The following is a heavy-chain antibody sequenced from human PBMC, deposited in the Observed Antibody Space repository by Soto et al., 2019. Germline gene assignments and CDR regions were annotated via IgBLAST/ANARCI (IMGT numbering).Heavy chain of an antibody. Sequence: GGSLRLSCAASGFTFSSYAMSWVRQAPGKGLEWVSAISGSGGSTYYADSVKGRFTISRDNSKNTLYLQMNSLRAEDTSVYYCAKMAVRGVIKYYFDYWGQGTLVTVSS. CDR2: ISGSGGST. V-gene: IGHV3-23*01. CDR1: GFTFSSYA. J-gene: IGHJ4*02. CDR3: AKMAVRGVIKYYFDY. D-gene: IGHD3-10*01.